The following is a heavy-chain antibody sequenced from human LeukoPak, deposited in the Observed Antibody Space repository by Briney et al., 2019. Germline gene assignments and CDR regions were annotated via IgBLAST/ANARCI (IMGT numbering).Heavy chain of an antibody. J-gene: IGHJ6*04. CDR1: GYTLTELS. CDR3: ATAIITMIVVEGKGLDV. Sequence: ASVKVSCKVSGYTLTELSMHWVRQAPGKGLEWMGGFDPEDGETIYAQKFQGRVTMTEDTSTDTAYMELSRLRSEDTAVYYCATAIITMIVVEGKGLDVWGKGTTVTVSS. V-gene: IGHV1-24*01. D-gene: IGHD3-22*01. CDR2: FDPEDGET.